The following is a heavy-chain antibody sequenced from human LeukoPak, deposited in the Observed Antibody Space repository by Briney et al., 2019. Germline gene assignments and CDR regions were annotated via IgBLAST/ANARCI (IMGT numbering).Heavy chain of an antibody. J-gene: IGHJ3*02. CDR3: ARDEGSYYYHSHDAFDI. CDR2: IKQDGSEK. Sequence: PGGSLRLSCAASGFTFSSYWMSWVRQAPGRGLEWVANIKQDGSEKYYVDSVKGRFTISRGNAKNSLYLQMNSLRAEDTAVYYCARDEGSYYYHSHDAFDIWGQGTMVTVSS. D-gene: IGHD1-26*01. V-gene: IGHV3-7*01. CDR1: GFTFSSYW.